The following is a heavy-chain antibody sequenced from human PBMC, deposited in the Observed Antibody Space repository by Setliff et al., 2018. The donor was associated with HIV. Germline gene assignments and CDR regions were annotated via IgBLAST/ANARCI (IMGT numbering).Heavy chain of an antibody. J-gene: IGHJ4*02. Sequence: SETLSLTCTVSGDSITSYYWSWIRQPPGKGLEWIGYIYYTGSTTYNPSLKSRVTMSGDTSKNKVSLKLRSVSAADTAVYYCARTRGYSLYYFDYWGQGTLVTVS. CDR1: GDSITSYY. D-gene: IGHD5-18*01. CDR3: ARTRGYSLYYFDY. V-gene: IGHV4-59*01. CDR2: IYYTGST.